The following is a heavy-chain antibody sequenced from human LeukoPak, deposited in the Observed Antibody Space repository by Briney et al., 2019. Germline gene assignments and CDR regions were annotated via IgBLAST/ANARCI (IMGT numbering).Heavy chain of an antibody. D-gene: IGHD3-22*01. CDR2: ISYDGSNK. CDR3: ASGSYYYDSSRGFDY. CDR1: GFTFSSYA. V-gene: IGHV3-30-3*01. J-gene: IGHJ4*02. Sequence: PGGSLRLSCAASGFTFSSYAMHWVRQAPGTGLEWVTVISYDGSNKYYADSVKGRFTISRDNSKNTLYLQMNSLRAEDTAVYYCASGSYYYDSSRGFDYWGQGTLVTVSS.